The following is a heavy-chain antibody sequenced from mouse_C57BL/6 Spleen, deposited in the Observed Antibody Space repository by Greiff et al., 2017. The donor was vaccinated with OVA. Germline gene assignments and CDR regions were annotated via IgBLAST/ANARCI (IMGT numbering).Heavy chain of an antibody. CDR1: GYAFSSSW. D-gene: IGHD2-3*01. CDR3: ARSEDGYYPFDY. J-gene: IGHJ2*01. CDR2: IYPGDGDT. V-gene: IGHV1-82*01. Sequence: QVQLKESGPELVKPGASVKISCKASGYAFSSSWMNWVKQRPGKGLEWIGRIYPGDGDTNYNGKFKGKATLTADKSSSTAYMQLSSLTSEDSAVYFCARSEDGYYPFDYWGQGTTLTVSS.